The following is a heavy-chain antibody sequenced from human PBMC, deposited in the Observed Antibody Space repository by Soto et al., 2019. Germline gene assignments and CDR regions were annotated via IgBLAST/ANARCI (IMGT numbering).Heavy chain of an antibody. D-gene: IGHD3-16*01. J-gene: IGHJ5*02. CDR2: KSDDGSNK. CDR1: VFTLRSYV. V-gene: IGHV3-30*19. CDR3: ARWGTTGGFDV. Sequence: QVQLVESGGGVVQPGTALRLSCVGSVFTLRSYVIHWVRQAPGKGLEWVALKSDDGSNKYYDDSVMGRFTISSYNSRNTVDLQMESLRLEDKDLYYCARWGTTGGFDVLGQGNLVSVSS.